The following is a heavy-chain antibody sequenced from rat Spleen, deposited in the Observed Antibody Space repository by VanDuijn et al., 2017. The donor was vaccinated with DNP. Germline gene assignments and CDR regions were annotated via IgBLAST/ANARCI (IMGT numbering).Heavy chain of an antibody. CDR1: GFTFSNYG. CDR2: ISYDGSST. CDR3: ADVLSL. D-gene: IGHD1-12*01. J-gene: IGHJ2*01. V-gene: IGHV5-29*01. Sequence: EVQLVESGGGLVQPGRSLKLSCAASGFTFSNYGMAWVRQATTKGLEWVATISYDGSSTYYRDSVKGLFTISRDNAKSTLYLQKDSSRSEDTANFYSADVLSLWGQGVMVTVSS.